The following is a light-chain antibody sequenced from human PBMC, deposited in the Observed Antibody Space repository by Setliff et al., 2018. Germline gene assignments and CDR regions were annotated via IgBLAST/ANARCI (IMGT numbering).Light chain of an antibody. Sequence: QSALSQPASVSGSPGQSITISCTGTSSDVGAYNYVSWYQQHPRQAPKLMIYDVSKRPSGVSYRFSGSKSGNTASLTISGPQAGDEADYFCTSYASGSTYVVFGGGTK. CDR2: DVS. CDR1: SSDVGAYNY. V-gene: IGLV2-14*03. J-gene: IGLJ2*01. CDR3: TSYASGSTYVV.